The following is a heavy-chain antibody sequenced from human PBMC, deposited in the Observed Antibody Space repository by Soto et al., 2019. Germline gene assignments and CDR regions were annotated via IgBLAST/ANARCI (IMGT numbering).Heavy chain of an antibody. V-gene: IGHV3-30-3*01. CDR3: AREGESSGWFNRGAFDI. J-gene: IGHJ3*02. Sequence: SPRRSCAASGFTFSSYAMQWVRQAPGKGLEWVAVISYDGSNKYYADSVKGRFTIPRDNSKNTLYLQMNSLRAEDTAVYYCAREGESSGWFNRGAFDIWGQGTMVTVSS. D-gene: IGHD6-19*01. CDR2: ISYDGSNK. CDR1: GFTFSSYA.